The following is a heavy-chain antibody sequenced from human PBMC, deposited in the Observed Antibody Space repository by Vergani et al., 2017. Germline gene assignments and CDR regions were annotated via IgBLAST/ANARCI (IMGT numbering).Heavy chain of an antibody. J-gene: IGHJ6*01. D-gene: IGHD1-26*01. CDR1: GYTFTGYY. CDR2: INPNSGGT. CDR3: ARDREYYGMDV. V-gene: IGHV1-2*02. Sequence: HLFHSFAEVKKPGASVKVSCKASGYTFTGYYIHWVRQAPGQGLEWMGWINPNSGGTNYAQKFQVRVTMTRDTSISTAYMELSRLRSDDTAVYYCARDREYYGMDVWGQGTTVTGSS.